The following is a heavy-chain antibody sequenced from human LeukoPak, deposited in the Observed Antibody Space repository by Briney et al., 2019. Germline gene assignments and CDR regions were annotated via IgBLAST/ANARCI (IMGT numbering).Heavy chain of an antibody. CDR1: GGSISSYH. CDR3: ARRGRNSSGWQDYL. Sequence: SETLSLTCTVSGGSISSYHWSWIRQPPGKGLEWIANIYHTGSTNYNPSLSSRVTISIDTAKNQFSLKLTSVTAADTAVYYCARRGRNSSGWQDYLWGQGTLVTVSS. D-gene: IGHD6-25*01. J-gene: IGHJ4*02. V-gene: IGHV4-59*01. CDR2: IYHTGST.